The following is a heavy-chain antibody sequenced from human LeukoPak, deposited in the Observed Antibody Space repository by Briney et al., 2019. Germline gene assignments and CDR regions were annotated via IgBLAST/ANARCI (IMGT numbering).Heavy chain of an antibody. CDR1: GFTFSSYS. J-gene: IGHJ3*01. Sequence: PGGSLRLSCAASGFTFSSYSMNWVRQAQGKGLEWVSSISSSSSYIYYADSVKGRFTISRDNTKKLLYLQMDSLRAEDTATYYCARRSWSHAFDVWGRGTFVPVSS. V-gene: IGHV3-21*04. CDR2: ISSSSSYI. CDR3: ARRSWSHAFDV. D-gene: IGHD2-15*01.